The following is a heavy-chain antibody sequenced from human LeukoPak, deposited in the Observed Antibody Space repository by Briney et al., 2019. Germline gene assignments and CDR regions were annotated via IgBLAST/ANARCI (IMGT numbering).Heavy chain of an antibody. D-gene: IGHD2/OR15-2a*01. CDR3: ARTIYYFDY. J-gene: IGHJ4*02. CDR1: GGSVSSGSYY. V-gene: IGHV4-61*01. CDR2: IYYSGST. Sequence: SETMSLTCTVSGGSVSSGSYYWSWILQPPGKGLEWIGYIYYSGSTNYNPSLKSRVTISVDTSKNQFSLKLSSVTAADTAVYYCARTIYYFDYWGQGTLVTVSS.